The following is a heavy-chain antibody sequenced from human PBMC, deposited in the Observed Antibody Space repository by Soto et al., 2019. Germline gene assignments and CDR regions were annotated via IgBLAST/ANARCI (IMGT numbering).Heavy chain of an antibody. CDR2: IKQDGSEK. CDR1: GFIFSSYW. J-gene: IGHJ4*02. D-gene: IGHD2-15*01. V-gene: IGHV3-7*01. Sequence: EVQLVESGGGLVQPGGSLRLSCAASGFIFSSYWMSWVRQAPGKGLEWVANIKQDGSEKYYVDSVKGRFTISRDNAKNSLYLQMNSLRAEDTAVYYCAREGEYCSGGSCQFDYWGQGTLVTVSS. CDR3: AREGEYCSGGSCQFDY.